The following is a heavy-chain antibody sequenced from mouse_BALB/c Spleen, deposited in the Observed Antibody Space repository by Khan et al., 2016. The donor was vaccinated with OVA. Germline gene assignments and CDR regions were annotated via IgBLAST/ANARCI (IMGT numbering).Heavy chain of an antibody. Sequence: QVQLQQSGAELVKPGASVKLSCKTSGYTFTSYWIQWVKQRPGQGLGWIGQIFPGTGTTYYNENFKGKATLTVDTSSITAYMQFSCLTSEDSAVYVCASGYFGNYEFAYWGQGTLVTVSP. CDR3: ASGYFGNYEFAY. V-gene: IGHV1S132*01. D-gene: IGHD2-1*01. CDR1: GYTFTSYW. CDR2: IFPGTGTT. J-gene: IGHJ3*01.